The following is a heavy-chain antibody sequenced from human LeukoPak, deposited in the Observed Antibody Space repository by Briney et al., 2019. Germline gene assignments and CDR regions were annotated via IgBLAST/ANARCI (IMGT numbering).Heavy chain of an antibody. J-gene: IGHJ4*02. Sequence: GGSLRLSCAASGFTVSSNYMSWVRQAPGKGLEWVSVIYSGGSTYYADSVKGRFTISRDNAKNSLYLQINSLRAEDTAIYYCARRGYYDSSGYDYWGQGTLVTVSS. V-gene: IGHV3-53*01. CDR1: GFTVSSNY. D-gene: IGHD3-22*01. CDR3: ARRGYYDSSGYDY. CDR2: IYSGGST.